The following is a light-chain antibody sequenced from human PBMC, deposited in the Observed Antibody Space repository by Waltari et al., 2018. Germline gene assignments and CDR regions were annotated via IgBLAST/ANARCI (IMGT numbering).Light chain of an antibody. V-gene: IGKV3-20*01. CDR2: AAS. CDR1: QTVSRS. CDR3: QHYVRLPAT. J-gene: IGKJ4*02. Sequence: IVLTQSPGTLSLSPGERATLSCRASQTVSRSLAWYQQKPGQAPKLLIYAASTRATGIPDRFTGSGSGTDFSLTISSLEPEDFATYYCQHYVRLPATFGEGTKVEIK.